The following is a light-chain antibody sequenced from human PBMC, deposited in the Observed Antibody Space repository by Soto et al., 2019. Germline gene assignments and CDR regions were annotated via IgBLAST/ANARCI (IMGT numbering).Light chain of an antibody. CDR2: KAS. Sequence: DSQMTQSPSTLSASVGDRVTITCRASQSISSWLAWYQQKPVKAPKLLIYKASSLESGVPSRFSGSGSGTEFTLTISSLQPDDFATYYCQQYNTYLTFGQGTKVDIK. V-gene: IGKV1-5*03. J-gene: IGKJ1*01. CDR3: QQYNTYLT. CDR1: QSISSW.